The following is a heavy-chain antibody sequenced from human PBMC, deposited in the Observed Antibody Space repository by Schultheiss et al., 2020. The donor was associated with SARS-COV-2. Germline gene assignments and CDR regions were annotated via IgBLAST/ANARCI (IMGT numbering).Heavy chain of an antibody. CDR3: TPDVDTAMTGY. Sequence: GESLKISCAASGFTFSSHAMSWVRQAPGKGLEWVSAISGSGGSTYYADSVKGRFTIPRDNSKNTLYLQMNSLRAEDMAVYYCTPDVDTAMTGYWGQGTLVTVSS. V-gene: IGHV3-23*01. J-gene: IGHJ4*02. CDR1: GFTFSSHA. CDR2: ISGSGGST. D-gene: IGHD5-18*01.